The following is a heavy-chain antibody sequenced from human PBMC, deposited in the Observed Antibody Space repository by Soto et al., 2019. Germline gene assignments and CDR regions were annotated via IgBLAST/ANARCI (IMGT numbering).Heavy chain of an antibody. CDR3: ATVGSRLTGNYYYYGMDV. Sequence: ASVKVSCQVSGSTLTELSMHWVRQAPGKGLEWMGGFDPEDGETIYAQKFQGIVTMTEDTSTDTAYMELSSLRSEDTAVYYCATVGSRLTGNYYYYGMDVWGQGTTVTVSS. CDR1: GSTLTELS. CDR2: FDPEDGET. J-gene: IGHJ6*02. V-gene: IGHV1-24*01. D-gene: IGHD7-27*01.